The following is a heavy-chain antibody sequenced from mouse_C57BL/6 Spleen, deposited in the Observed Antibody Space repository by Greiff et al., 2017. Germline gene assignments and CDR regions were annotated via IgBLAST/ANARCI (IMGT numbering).Heavy chain of an antibody. CDR2: IYPGDGDT. D-gene: IGHD2-12*01. J-gene: IGHJ4*01. CDR1: GYAFSSSW. CDR3: ARGYSSSAMDY. V-gene: IGHV1-82*01. Sequence: VQLQQSGPELVKPGASVKISCKASGYAFSSSWMNWVKQRPGKGLEWIGRIYPGDGDTNYNGKFKGKATLTADKSSSTAYMQLSSLTSEDSAVYFGARGYSSSAMDYWGQGTSVTVSS.